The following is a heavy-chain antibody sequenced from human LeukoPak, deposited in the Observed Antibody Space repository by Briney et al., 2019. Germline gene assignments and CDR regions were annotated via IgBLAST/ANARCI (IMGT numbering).Heavy chain of an antibody. V-gene: IGHV4-59*08. CDR3: ARPRMVADGMDV. CDR2: IFYSGGT. J-gene: IGHJ6*02. CDR1: GGSISSYY. D-gene: IGHD2-8*01. Sequence: SETLTLTCTVSGGSISSYYWSWIRQPPGKGLEWIGYIFYSGGTNYNPSLKSRVTISVDASKNQFSLKLSSVAAADTAVYYCARPRMVADGMDVWGQGTTVTVSS.